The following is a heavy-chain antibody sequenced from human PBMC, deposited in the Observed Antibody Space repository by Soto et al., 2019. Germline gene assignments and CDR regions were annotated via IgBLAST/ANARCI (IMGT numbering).Heavy chain of an antibody. CDR2: INHSGST. J-gene: IGHJ5*02. V-gene: IGHV4-34*01. CDR1: GGSFSGYY. Sequence: QVQLQQWGAGLLKPSETLSLTCAVYGGSFSGYYWSWIRQPPGKGLEWIGEINHSGSTNYNPSLKSRVPISGDTSKNQFSLQRSHVTAADTAVYYCARGQRYYDNSGKNINWFDPWGQGTLVTVSS. D-gene: IGHD3-22*01. CDR3: ARGQRYYDNSGKNINWFDP.